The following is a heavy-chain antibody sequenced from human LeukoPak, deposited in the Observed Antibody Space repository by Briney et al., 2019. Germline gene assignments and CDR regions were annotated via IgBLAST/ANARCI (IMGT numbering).Heavy chain of an antibody. J-gene: IGHJ4*02. Sequence: GGFLRLSCAASGFTFSSYAMSWVRQAPGKGLEWVSAISGSGGSTYYADSVKGRFTISRDNSKNTLYLQMNSLRAEDTAVYYCAKGRRIAVAYYFDYWGQGTLVTVSS. D-gene: IGHD6-19*01. CDR1: GFTFSSYA. CDR3: AKGRRIAVAYYFDY. V-gene: IGHV3-23*01. CDR2: ISGSGGST.